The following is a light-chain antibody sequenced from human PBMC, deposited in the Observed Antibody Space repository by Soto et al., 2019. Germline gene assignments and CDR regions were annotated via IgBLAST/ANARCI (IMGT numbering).Light chain of an antibody. J-gene: IGLJ2*01. CDR2: VNSDGSH. CDR3: QTWDTGTHVV. V-gene: IGLV4-69*01. CDR1: SGHNTYA. Sequence: QSVLTQSPSASASLGASVKLTCTLSSGHNTYAIAWHQQQSEKGPRYLMKVNSDGSHNKGDGIPDRFSGSSSGAERYLTISSLQSEDEADYYCQTWDTGTHVVFGGGTQLTVL.